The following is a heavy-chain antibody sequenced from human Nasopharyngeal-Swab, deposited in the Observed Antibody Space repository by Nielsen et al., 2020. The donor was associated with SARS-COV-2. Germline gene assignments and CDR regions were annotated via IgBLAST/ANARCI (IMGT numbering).Heavy chain of an antibody. CDR2: INHSGST. D-gene: IGHD2-15*01. J-gene: IGHJ4*02. CDR1: GGSFSANY. Sequence: SETLSLTCAVSGGSFSANYWGWIRQPPGKGLEWIGEINHSGSTNYNPSLKSRVTISVDTSKSQFSLKLSSVTAADTAVYYCARGRAFHRDIVVVVAAKSPFDYWGQGTLVTVSS. V-gene: IGHV4-34*01. CDR3: ARGRAFHRDIVVVVAAKSPFDY.